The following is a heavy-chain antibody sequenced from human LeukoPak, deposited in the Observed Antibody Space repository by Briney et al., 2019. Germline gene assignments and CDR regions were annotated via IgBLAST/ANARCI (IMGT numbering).Heavy chain of an antibody. CDR1: GASISSNNW. D-gene: IGHD2-15*01. CDR3: ARARAVRSGIGPGDV. V-gene: IGHV4-4*02. Sequence: SETLSLTCAVSGASISSNNWWSWVRQPPGKGVEWIGEINHSGSTNYKPSVKSRVTISVYKSKKQFSLKLNSVTAADTAVYYCARARAVRSGIGPGDVWGQGTTVTVSS. CDR2: INHSGST. J-gene: IGHJ6*02.